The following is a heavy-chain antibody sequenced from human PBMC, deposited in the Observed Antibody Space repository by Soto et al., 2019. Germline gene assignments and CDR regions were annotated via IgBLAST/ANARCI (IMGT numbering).Heavy chain of an antibody. CDR1: GDSFTSYW. CDR2: IYPRDSDT. V-gene: IGHV5-51*01. CDR3: ASRKITSDAFDI. J-gene: IGHJ3*02. Sequence: GESLKISCKGSGDSFTSYWIGWVRQMPGKGLEWMGIIYPRDSDTRYRPSFQGQVTISADKSISTAYLQWSSLKASDSAVYYRASRKITSDAFDIWGQGTMVTVSS.